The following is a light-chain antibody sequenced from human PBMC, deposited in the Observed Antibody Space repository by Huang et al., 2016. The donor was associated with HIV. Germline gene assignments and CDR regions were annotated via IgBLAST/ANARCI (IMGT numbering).Light chain of an antibody. CDR1: QTVASGL. Sequence: EIVLTQSPGTLSLSPGERATLSCRASQTVASGLLAWYQQRPGQAPRLLIYGASKRDSCIPDRFSASGSATNFTLTISRLEPEDFAVYYCQQCGSSPYTFGQGTNLEIK. CDR3: QQCGSSPYT. CDR2: GAS. V-gene: IGKV3-20*01. J-gene: IGKJ2*01.